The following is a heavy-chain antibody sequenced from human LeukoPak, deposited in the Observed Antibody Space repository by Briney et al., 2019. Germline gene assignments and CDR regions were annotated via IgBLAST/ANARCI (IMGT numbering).Heavy chain of an antibody. D-gene: IGHD3-3*01. Sequence: RPPETLSLTCTVSGVSISSSRYYWGWLRQSPGKGLEWIGSIYYSGRTYYNPSLKSRVTISVDTSKNQFSLKLSSVTAADTAVYYCARDRYDSYPMDVWGQGTTVTVSS. J-gene: IGHJ6*02. CDR2: IYYSGRT. CDR3: ARDRYDSYPMDV. CDR1: GVSISSSRYY. V-gene: IGHV4-39*07.